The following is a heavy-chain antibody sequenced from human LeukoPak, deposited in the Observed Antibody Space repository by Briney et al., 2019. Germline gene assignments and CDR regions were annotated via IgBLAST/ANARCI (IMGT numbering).Heavy chain of an antibody. Sequence: GGSLRLSCAASGFTFSNYALIWVRQGPVKGLEWVSAIRGSGLTTFYADSVKGRFTISRDNSKNTLYLQMNSLRAEDAAVYYCARETLGERYFDYWGQGTLVTVSS. D-gene: IGHD3-16*01. CDR2: IRGSGLTT. J-gene: IGHJ4*02. CDR1: GFTFSNYA. CDR3: ARETLGERYFDY. V-gene: IGHV3-23*01.